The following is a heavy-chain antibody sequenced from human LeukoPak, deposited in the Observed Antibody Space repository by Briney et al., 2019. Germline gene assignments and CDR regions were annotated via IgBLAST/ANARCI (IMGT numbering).Heavy chain of an antibody. D-gene: IGHD6-13*01. V-gene: IGHV4-39*07. Sequence: SQTLSLTCTVSGGSISSGGYYWRWLRQPPGKGLEWIGEINHSGSTNYNPSLKSRVTISVDTSKNQFSLKLSSVTAADTAVYYCARGRRVSSSWYGYWGQGTLVTVSS. CDR1: GGSISSGGYY. CDR3: ARGRRVSSSWYGY. J-gene: IGHJ4*02. CDR2: INHSGST.